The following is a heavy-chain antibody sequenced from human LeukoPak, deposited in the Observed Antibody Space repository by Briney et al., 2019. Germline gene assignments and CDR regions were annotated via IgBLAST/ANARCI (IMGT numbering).Heavy chain of an antibody. CDR3: ARHAVAAAVHWDY. J-gene: IGHJ4*02. D-gene: IGHD6-13*01. Sequence: SETLSLTCTVSGGSISSYYWSWIRQPPGKGLEWIGYIYYSGSTNYNPSLKSRVTISVDTSKNQFSLKLSSVTAADTAVYYCARHAVAAAVHWDYWGQGTLVTVSS. CDR1: GGSISSYY. V-gene: IGHV4-59*08. CDR2: IYYSGST.